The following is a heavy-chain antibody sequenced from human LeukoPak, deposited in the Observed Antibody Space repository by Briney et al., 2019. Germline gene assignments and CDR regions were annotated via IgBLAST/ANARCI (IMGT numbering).Heavy chain of an antibody. CDR2: ISAYNGNT. D-gene: IGHD3-9*01. CDR1: GYTFTSYG. CDR3: ARDQAATNTQVRFCLD. V-gene: IGHV1-18*01. Sequence: ASVKVSCKASGYTFTSYGISWVRLAPCQGVEGMGWISAYNGNTNYAQKLQGRVTMTTDTSTSTAYMELRGLRSDDTAVYYCARDQAATNTQVRFCLDWGQGTLVTVS. J-gene: IGHJ4*02.